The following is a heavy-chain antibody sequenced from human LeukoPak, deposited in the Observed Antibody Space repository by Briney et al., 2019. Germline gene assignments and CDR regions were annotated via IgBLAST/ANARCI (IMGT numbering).Heavy chain of an antibody. CDR1: GFTFSSYG. Sequence: GGSLRLSCAASGFTFSSYGMHWVRQAPGKGLEWVAVISYDGSNKYYADSVKGRFTISRDNSKNTLYLQMNSLRAEDTAVYYCARAGVHLHDSSGYYFDYWGQGTLVTVSS. CDR2: ISYDGSNK. J-gene: IGHJ4*02. V-gene: IGHV3-30*19. CDR3: ARAGVHLHDSSGYYFDY. D-gene: IGHD3-22*01.